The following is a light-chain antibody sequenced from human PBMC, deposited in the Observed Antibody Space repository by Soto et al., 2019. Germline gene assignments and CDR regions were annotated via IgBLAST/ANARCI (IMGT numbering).Light chain of an antibody. CDR1: SSDVGGSGL. Sequence: QSALTQPASVSGSPAQSITISCTGSSSDVGGSGLVSWYQFHPRKAPKLLIFEGFKRPSGVSNRFAGSKSGNTASLTISGLQDEDEAADYCSSYTGSNTLVFGGGTKLTVL. CDR2: EGF. CDR3: SSYTGSNTLV. J-gene: IGLJ3*02. V-gene: IGLV2-14*02.